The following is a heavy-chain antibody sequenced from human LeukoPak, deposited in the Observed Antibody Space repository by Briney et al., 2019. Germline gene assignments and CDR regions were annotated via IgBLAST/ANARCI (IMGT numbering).Heavy chain of an antibody. V-gene: IGHV1-18*01. CDR2: ISAYNGNT. CDR3: AREAAAGSYYYYGMDV. D-gene: IGHD6-13*01. Sequence: ASVKVSCKASGYTFTSYGISWVRQAPGQGLEWMGWISAYNGNTNYAQKLQGRVTMTTDTSTSTAYMELRSLRSDDTAVYYCAREAAAGSYYYYGMDVWGQGTTVTVSS. J-gene: IGHJ6*02. CDR1: GYTFTSYG.